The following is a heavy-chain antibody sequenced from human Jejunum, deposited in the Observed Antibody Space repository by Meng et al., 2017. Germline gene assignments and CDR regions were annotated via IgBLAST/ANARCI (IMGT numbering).Heavy chain of an antibody. D-gene: IGHD5-12*01. Sequence: LRLSCTVSGGSISSGNYYWSWIRRPAGKRLEWIGRIHTSGSTYYNPSLKSRVTISGDTSKNQFSLQLTSVTAADTAVYHCARELQYSGYNQYFFDYWGQGTLVTVSS. J-gene: IGHJ4*02. CDR3: ARELQYSGYNQYFFDY. CDR2: IHTSGST. CDR1: GGSISSGNYY. V-gene: IGHV4-61*02.